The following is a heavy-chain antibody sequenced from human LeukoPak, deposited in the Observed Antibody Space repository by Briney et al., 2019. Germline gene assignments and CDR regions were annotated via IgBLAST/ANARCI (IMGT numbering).Heavy chain of an antibody. Sequence: GASVNVSCKASGGTFSSYAISWVRQAPGQGLEWMGGIIPIFGTANYAQKFQGRVTITTDESTSTAYMELSSLRSEDTAVYYCARVGRDYYDSSGPPGAGYWGQGTLVTVSS. V-gene: IGHV1-69*05. CDR2: IIPIFGTA. CDR1: GGTFSSYA. CDR3: ARVGRDYYDSSGPPGAGY. D-gene: IGHD3-22*01. J-gene: IGHJ4*02.